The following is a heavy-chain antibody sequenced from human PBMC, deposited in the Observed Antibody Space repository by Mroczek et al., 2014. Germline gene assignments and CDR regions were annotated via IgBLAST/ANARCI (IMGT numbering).Heavy chain of an antibody. Sequence: QVQLVESGPGLVKPSQTLSLTCTVSGGSISSGSYYWSWIRQPAGKGLEWIGRIYTSGSTNYNPSLKSRVTMSVDTSKNQFSLKLSSVTAADTAVYYCARDRANNWFDPWGQGTLVTVSS. V-gene: IGHV4-61*02. J-gene: IGHJ5*02. CDR1: GGSISSGSYY. D-gene: IGHD3-10*01. CDR3: ARDRANNWFDP. CDR2: IYTSGST.